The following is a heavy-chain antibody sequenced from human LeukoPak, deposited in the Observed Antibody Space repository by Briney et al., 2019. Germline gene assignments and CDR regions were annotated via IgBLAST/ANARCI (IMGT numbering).Heavy chain of an antibody. J-gene: IGHJ3*02. D-gene: IGHD3-9*01. V-gene: IGHV1-2*04. CDR2: INPNSGGT. CDR1: GYTFTGYY. CDR3: ARGPRPYYDILTGSKIDAFDI. Sequence: ASVKVSCKASGYTFTGYYMHWVRQAPGQGLEWMGWINPNSGGTNYAQKFQGWVTMTRDTSISTAYMELSRLRSDDTAVYYCARGPRPYYDILTGSKIDAFDIWGQGTMVTVSS.